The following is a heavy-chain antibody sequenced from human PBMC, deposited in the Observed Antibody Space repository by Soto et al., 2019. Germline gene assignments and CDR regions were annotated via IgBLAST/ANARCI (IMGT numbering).Heavy chain of an antibody. CDR3: AKDPPWTVGPLAMDV. V-gene: IGHV3-23*01. D-gene: IGHD2-2*01. CDR2: ISGSADST. CDR1: GFAFNIYA. J-gene: IGHJ6*02. Sequence: EVQLLESGGGLVQPGGSLRVSCAASGFAFNIYAMSWVRQAPGKGLEWVSVISGSADSTNYADSVKGRFTISRDNSKNTLYLDMNSLRVEDTAVYYCAKDPPWTVGPLAMDVWGQGTTVTVSS.